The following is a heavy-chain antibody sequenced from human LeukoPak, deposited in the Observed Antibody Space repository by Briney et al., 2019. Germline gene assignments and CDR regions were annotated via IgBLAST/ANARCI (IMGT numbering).Heavy chain of an antibody. CDR3: ARNGPHYYDNSGYLDS. CDR2: NDYTGGA. D-gene: IGHD3-22*01. V-gene: IGHV4-59*01. J-gene: IGHJ4*02. Sequence: SETLSLTRTVSGGSISSYYWSWIRQPPGKGLEWIGNNDYTGGANYNPSLKSRVTILVDTSKNQFSLKLISVTAADTAVYFCARNGPHYYDNSGYLDSWGQGALVTVSS. CDR1: GGSISSYY.